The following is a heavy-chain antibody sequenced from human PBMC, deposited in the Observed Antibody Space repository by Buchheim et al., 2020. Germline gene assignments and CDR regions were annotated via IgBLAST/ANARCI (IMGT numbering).Heavy chain of an antibody. Sequence: VQLVESGGGLVQPGGSLRLSCAASGFTFSSYAMHWVRQAPGKGLEWVAVISFDGSNKYYADSVKGRFTISRDNSKNTLYLQMNSLRADDTAVYYCARDRSDRRDYFDHFDYWGQGTL. CDR1: GFTFSSYA. CDR2: ISFDGSNK. D-gene: IGHD3-9*01. CDR3: ARDRSDRRDYFDHFDY. V-gene: IGHV3-30-3*01. J-gene: IGHJ4*02.